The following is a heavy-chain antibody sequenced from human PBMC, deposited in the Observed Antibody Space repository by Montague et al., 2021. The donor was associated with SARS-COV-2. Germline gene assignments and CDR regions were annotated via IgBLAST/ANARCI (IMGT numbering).Heavy chain of an antibody. CDR2: ISGSGGST. D-gene: IGHD3-9*01. J-gene: IGHJ1*01. CDR1: GFTFSSYA. Sequence: SLRLSCAASGFTFSSYAMSWVRQAPGKGLEWVSAISGSGGSTYYADSVKGRFTISRDNSKNTLYLQMNSLRAEDTAVYYCAKEGSYYDTLTGYYRDWSLQXWGQGTLVTVSS. CDR3: AKEGSYYDTLTGYYRDWSLQX. V-gene: IGHV3-23*01.